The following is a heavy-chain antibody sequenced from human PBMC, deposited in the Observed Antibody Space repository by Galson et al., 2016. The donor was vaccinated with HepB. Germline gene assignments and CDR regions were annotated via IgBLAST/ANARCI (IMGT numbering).Heavy chain of an antibody. CDR2: INTGNGNT. CDR3: ARDSGSPNWFDP. Sequence: SVKVSCKASGYTFTTYAMHWVRQAPGQRLEWMGWINTGNGNTKYSQKFQGRVTISRDTSASPAYMELRSLRSEDTAVYYCARDSGSPNWFDPWGQGTLVTVSS. J-gene: IGHJ5*02. D-gene: IGHD1-26*01. V-gene: IGHV1-3*04. CDR1: GYTFTTYA.